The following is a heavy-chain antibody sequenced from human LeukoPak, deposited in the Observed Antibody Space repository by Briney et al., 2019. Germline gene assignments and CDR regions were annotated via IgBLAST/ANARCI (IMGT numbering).Heavy chain of an antibody. CDR2: IYSGGST. J-gene: IGHJ4*02. CDR1: GFTVSSNY. CDR3: ARDRRGSLDY. Sequence: TGGSLRLSCAASGFTVSSNYMSWVRQAPGKGLEWVSVIYSGGSTYYVDSVKGRFTISRDNSKNTLYLQMNSLTAEDTAVYYCARDRRGSLDYWGQGALVTVSS. D-gene: IGHD1-26*01. V-gene: IGHV3-53*01.